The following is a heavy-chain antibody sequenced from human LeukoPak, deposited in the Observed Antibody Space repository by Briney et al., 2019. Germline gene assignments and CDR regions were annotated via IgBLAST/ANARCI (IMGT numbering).Heavy chain of an antibody. Sequence: SETLSLTCTVSGGSISSSSYYWGWIRQPPGKGLEWIGYIYYSGSTNYNPSLKSRVTISVDTSKTQFSLKLTSMTAADTAVYFCARGKWLPRDIDFWGQGTLVTVSS. CDR3: ARGKWLPRDIDF. CDR2: IYYSGST. V-gene: IGHV4-61*05. D-gene: IGHD6-19*01. J-gene: IGHJ4*02. CDR1: GGSISSSSYY.